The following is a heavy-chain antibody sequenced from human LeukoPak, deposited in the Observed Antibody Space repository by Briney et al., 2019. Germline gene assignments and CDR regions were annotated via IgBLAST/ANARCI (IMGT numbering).Heavy chain of an antibody. CDR2: IFYSGDT. CDR3: ARHHRYSSFPWYMDV. CDR1: GGSISSYY. Sequence: SETLSLTCTVSGGSISSYYWSWIRQPPGKGLEWVGSIFYSGDTYYNPSLKSRVTISVDTSKNQFSLKLSSVTAADTAVYYCARHHRYSSFPWYMDVWGKGTTVTVSS. J-gene: IGHJ6*03. V-gene: IGHV4-59*05. D-gene: IGHD6-13*01.